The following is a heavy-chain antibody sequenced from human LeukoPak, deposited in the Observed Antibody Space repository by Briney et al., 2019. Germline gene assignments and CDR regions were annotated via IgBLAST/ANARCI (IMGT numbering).Heavy chain of an antibody. J-gene: IGHJ4*02. Sequence: GGSVRLSCAVSGFTFSSYWMTWVGQAPGKGLEWVANIKEDGSEKYYVDSVKGRFTISRDNAKNSLCLQMNSLRAEDTAVYYCARGGFHYGYWGQGSLVTVSS. CDR3: ARGGFHYGY. CDR1: GFTFSSYW. D-gene: IGHD2-21*01. CDR2: IKEDGSEK. V-gene: IGHV3-7*05.